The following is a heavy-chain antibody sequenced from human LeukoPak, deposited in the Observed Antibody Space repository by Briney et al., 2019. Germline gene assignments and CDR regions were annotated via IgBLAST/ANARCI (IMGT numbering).Heavy chain of an antibody. CDR2: ISAYNGYT. D-gene: IGHD3-16*01. CDR1: GYTFTNYG. CDR3: ARDNDSRDPPHFDY. J-gene: IGHJ4*02. V-gene: IGHV1-18*01. Sequence: ASVKVSCKASGYTFTNYGISWVRQAPGQGLEWMGWISAYNGYTNYAQKVQGRVTMTTDTSTSTVYMELRSLRSDDTAVYYCARDNDSRDPPHFDYWGQGTLVTVSS.